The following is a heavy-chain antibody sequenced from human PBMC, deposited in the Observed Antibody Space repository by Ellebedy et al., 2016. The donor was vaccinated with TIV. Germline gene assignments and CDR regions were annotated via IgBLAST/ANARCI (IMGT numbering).Heavy chain of an antibody. CDR2: ISGSGGNT. Sequence: GESLKISCAASGFTFSTYAMSWVRQAPGKGLEWVSSISGSGGNTFYADSVKGRFTISRENSKNTLSLLLNSLRAEDTALYYCAKDGNRRLRSGDAFDIWGQGTMVTVSS. D-gene: IGHD3-10*02. CDR1: GFTFSTYA. V-gene: IGHV3-23*01. J-gene: IGHJ3*02. CDR3: AKDGNRRLRSGDAFDI.